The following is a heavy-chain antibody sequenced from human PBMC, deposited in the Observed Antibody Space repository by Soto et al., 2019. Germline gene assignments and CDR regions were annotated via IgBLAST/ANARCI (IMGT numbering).Heavy chain of an antibody. D-gene: IGHD3-10*01. CDR2: IYYLGST. Sequence: SETLSLTCTVSGGSISNYFWSWIRQSPGKGLEWIGYIYYLGSTDYNPSLKSRVTISVDTSKRQFSLRLTSVTAADTAVYYCARDGYDGSGSPYPAYWGPGTQVTVSS. V-gene: IGHV4-59*01. CDR1: GGSISNYF. CDR3: ARDGYDGSGSPYPAY. J-gene: IGHJ4*02.